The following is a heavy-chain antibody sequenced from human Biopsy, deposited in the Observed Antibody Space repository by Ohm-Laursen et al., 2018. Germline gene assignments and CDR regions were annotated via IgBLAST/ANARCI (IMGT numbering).Heavy chain of an antibody. D-gene: IGHD3-22*01. V-gene: IGHV4-59*01. CDR1: GDSISSYY. Sequence: TLSLTCTVSGDSISSYYWSWIRQPPGKGLEWIGYAYYTGSTDYNPSLQSRVTILVDTSKNHFSLRLRSVTPADTAIYYCARDRGYYSDRTVPGYFDLWGRGTLVTVSS. CDR2: AYYTGST. CDR3: ARDRGYYSDRTVPGYFDL. J-gene: IGHJ2*01.